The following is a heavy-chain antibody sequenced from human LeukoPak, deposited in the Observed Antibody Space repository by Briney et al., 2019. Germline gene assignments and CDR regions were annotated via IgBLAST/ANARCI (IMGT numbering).Heavy chain of an antibody. D-gene: IGHD5-18*01. CDR2: IIPIFGTA. Sequence: ASVKVSCKASGYTFTSYYMHWVRQAPGQGLEWMGGIIPIFGTANYAQKFQGRVTITADKSTSTAYMELSSLRSEDTAVYYCARDIYSYGNYFDYWGQGTLVTVSS. CDR3: ARDIYSYGNYFDY. J-gene: IGHJ4*02. V-gene: IGHV1-69*06. CDR1: GYTFTSYY.